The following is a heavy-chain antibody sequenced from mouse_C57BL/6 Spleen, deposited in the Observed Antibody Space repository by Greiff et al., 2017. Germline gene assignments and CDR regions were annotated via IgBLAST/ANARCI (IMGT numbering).Heavy chain of an antibody. Sequence: EVQVVESGGGLVKPGGSLKLSCAASGFTFSSYAMSWVRQTPEKRLEWVATISDGGSYTYYPDNVKGRFTISRDNAKNNLYLQMSHLKSEDTAMYYCARDESGLGFAYWGQGTLVTVSA. D-gene: IGHD1-3*01. V-gene: IGHV5-4*01. CDR1: GFTFSSYA. J-gene: IGHJ3*01. CDR2: ISDGGSYT. CDR3: ARDESGLGFAY.